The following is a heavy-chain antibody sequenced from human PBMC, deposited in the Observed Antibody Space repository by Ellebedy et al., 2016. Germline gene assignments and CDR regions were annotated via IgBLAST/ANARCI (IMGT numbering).Heavy chain of an antibody. CDR2: IIPILGIA. CDR1: GGTFSSYA. Sequence: SVKVSCXASGGTFSSYAISWVRQAPGQGLEWMGRIIPILGIANYAQKFQGRVTITADKSTSTAYMELSSLRSEDTAVYYCARVRSGSYGGHWFDPWGQGTLVTVSS. CDR3: ARVRSGSYGGHWFDP. D-gene: IGHD1-26*01. V-gene: IGHV1-69*04. J-gene: IGHJ5*02.